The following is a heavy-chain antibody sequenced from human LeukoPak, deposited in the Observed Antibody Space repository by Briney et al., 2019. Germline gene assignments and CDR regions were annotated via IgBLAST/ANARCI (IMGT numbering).Heavy chain of an antibody. V-gene: IGHV4-34*01. D-gene: IGHD3-16*01. CDR2: SNHSGST. J-gene: IGHJ4*02. Sequence: SETLSLTCAVYGGSFSGYYWSWIRQPPGKGLEWIGESNHSGSTNYNPSLKSRVTISVDTSKNQFSPKLSSVTAADTAVYYCARVGRGTSSVKGPFDYWGQGTLVTVSS. CDR3: ARVGRGTSSVKGPFDY. CDR1: GGSFSGYY.